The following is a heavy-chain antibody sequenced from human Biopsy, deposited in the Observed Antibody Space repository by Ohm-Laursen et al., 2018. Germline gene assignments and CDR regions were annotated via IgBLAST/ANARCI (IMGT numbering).Heavy chain of an antibody. CDR1: GYTFTNYG. V-gene: IGHV1-69*01. J-gene: IGHJ4*02. Sequence: SSVKVSCKASGYTFTNYGISWVRQAPGHGLEWMGGIIPIFGTANYAQKFQGRVTITADESTSTAYMELSSLRSDDTAVYYCARDALGGGSYRFFYWGQGSLVTVSS. D-gene: IGHD1-26*01. CDR3: ARDALGGGSYRFFY. CDR2: IIPIFGTA.